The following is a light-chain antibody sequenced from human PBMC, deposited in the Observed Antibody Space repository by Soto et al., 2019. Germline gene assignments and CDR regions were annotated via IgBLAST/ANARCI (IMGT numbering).Light chain of an antibody. CDR2: DVN. V-gene: IGLV2-14*01. Sequence: QSALTQPASVSGSPGQSSTLSSTGTSSDIGGYDYVSWYQRHPGKAPKLIIYDVNNRPSGVSNRFSGSKSGNTASLTISGLQAEDEADYYCTSYASGSSHVVFGGGTKLTVL. J-gene: IGLJ2*01. CDR1: SSDIGGYDY. CDR3: TSYASGSSHVV.